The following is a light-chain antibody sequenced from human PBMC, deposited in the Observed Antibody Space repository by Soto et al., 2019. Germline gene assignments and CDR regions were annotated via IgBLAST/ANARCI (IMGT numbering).Light chain of an antibody. V-gene: IGKV1-33*01. J-gene: IGKJ1*01. CDR1: HDITNF. CDR2: DAS. Sequence: DIQMTQSPSSLSASAGDRVTITCQATHDITNFLNWYQQKPGKAPKLLINDASNLETGVPSRFSGSGSGTYFTFTISSLQPEDIATYYCQQYNYYRTFGQGTKVEIK. CDR3: QQYNYYRT.